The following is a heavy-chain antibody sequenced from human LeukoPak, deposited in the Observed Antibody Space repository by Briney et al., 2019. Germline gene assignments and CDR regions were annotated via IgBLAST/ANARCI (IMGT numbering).Heavy chain of an antibody. CDR2: IYTSGTI. J-gene: IGHJ4*02. CDR3: ARLWSTYCSGGSCPHQPNY. Sequence: SETLSLTCTVSGGSISSYYWSWIRQPAGTALEWIGRIYTSGTITYNPSLKSRVTMSVDTSKNQFSLKLSSVTAADTALYYCARLWSTYCSGGSCPHQPNYWGQGTLVTVSS. D-gene: IGHD2-15*01. V-gene: IGHV4-4*07. CDR1: GGSISSYY.